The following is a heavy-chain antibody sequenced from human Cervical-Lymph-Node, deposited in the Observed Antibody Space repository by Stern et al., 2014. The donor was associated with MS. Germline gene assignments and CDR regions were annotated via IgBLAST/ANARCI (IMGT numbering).Heavy chain of an antibody. CDR2: LYSGGST. D-gene: IGHD5-24*01. CDR3: ARDGYRSYGMDV. Sequence: VQLMQSGGGLVQPGGSLRLSCAASGFTVSTNYMSWVRQAPGKGLEWVSALYSGGSTYYEDSVKGRFTISRDNSKNTLYLQMNSLRAEDTAVYYCARDGYRSYGMDVWGQGTTVTVSS. CDR1: GFTVSTNY. J-gene: IGHJ6*02. V-gene: IGHV3-66*02.